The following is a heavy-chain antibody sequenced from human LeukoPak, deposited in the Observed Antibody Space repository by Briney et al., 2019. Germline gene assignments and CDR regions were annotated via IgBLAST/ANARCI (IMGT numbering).Heavy chain of an antibody. D-gene: IGHD3-10*01. CDR1: GFTFSSYS. CDR2: ISSSSSTI. CDR3: ARDKFAMGSFCD. V-gene: IGHV3-48*01. J-gene: IGHJ4*02. Sequence: PGGSLRLSCAASGFTFSSYSMNWVRQAPGKGLEWVSYISSSSSTIYYADSVKGRFTISRDNAKNSLYLQMNSLRAEDTAVYYCARDKFAMGSFCDRGQVTLVTVSS.